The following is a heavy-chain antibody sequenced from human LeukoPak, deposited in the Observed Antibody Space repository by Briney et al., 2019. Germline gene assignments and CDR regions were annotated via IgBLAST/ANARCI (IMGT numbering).Heavy chain of an antibody. CDR2: MNPDSGDT. D-gene: IGHD3-9*01. V-gene: IGHV1-8*01. CDR1: GYTFTTYD. Sequence: ASVKVSCKASGYTFTTYDMTWVRQATGQGLEWMGWMNPDSGDTGYVQKFQGRVTMTRNTAINTAYMELSSLGSEDTAIYYCARGLGDYNTDWFPVSGYWGQGTLVTVSS. J-gene: IGHJ4*02. CDR3: ARGLGDYNTDWFPVSGY.